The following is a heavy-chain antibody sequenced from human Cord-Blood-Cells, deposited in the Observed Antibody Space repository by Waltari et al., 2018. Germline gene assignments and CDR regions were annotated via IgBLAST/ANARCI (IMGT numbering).Heavy chain of an antibody. D-gene: IGHD3-16*01. CDR2: SGAAGDT. CDR3: ARVGVHYYYGMDV. Sequence: EVQLVESGGGLVQPGGSMRLSCAASGFTFSSYDMHWVRQATGKGLEWVSASGAAGDTYYPGSVKGRFTISRENAKNSVYLQMNSLRAGDTAVYYCARVGVHYYYGMDVWGQGTTVTVSS. J-gene: IGHJ6*02. CDR1: GFTFSSYD. V-gene: IGHV3-13*01.